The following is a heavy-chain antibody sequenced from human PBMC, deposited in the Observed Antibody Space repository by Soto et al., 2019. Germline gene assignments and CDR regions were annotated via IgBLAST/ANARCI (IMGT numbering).Heavy chain of an antibody. CDR3: ARVGYDYVWGSYRPIDY. CDR2: ISSSVSTI. J-gene: IGHJ4*02. Sequence: GGSLRLSCAASGFTFSDYYMSWIRQAPGKGLEWVSYISSSVSTIYYADSVKGRFTISRDNAKNSLYLQMNSLRAEDTAVYYCARVGYDYVWGSYRPIDYWGQGTLVTVSS. CDR1: GFTFSDYY. V-gene: IGHV3-11*01. D-gene: IGHD3-16*02.